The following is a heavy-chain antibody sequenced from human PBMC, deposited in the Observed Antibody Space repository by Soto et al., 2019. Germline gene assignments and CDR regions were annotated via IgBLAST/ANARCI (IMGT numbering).Heavy chain of an antibody. CDR3: ATGHLSWFGELLLDY. Sequence: GASVKVSCKVSGYTLTELSMHWVRQAPGKGLEWMGGFDPEDGETIYAQNFQGRVTMTEDTSTDTAYMELSSLRSEDTAVCYCATGHLSWFGELLLDYWGQGTLVTVSS. CDR2: FDPEDGET. J-gene: IGHJ4*02. D-gene: IGHD3-10*01. CDR1: GYTLTELS. V-gene: IGHV1-24*01.